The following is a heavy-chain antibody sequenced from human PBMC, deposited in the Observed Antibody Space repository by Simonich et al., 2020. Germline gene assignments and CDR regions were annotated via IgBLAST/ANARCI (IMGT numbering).Heavy chain of an antibody. CDR2: IKPGSSET. CDR1: GYSFTSYW. J-gene: IGHJ3*02. D-gene: IGHD1-1*01. V-gene: IGHV5-51*01. CDR3: ARQLNDFDI. Sequence: EVQLVQSGAEVKKPGESLKISCKGSGYSFTSYWSGWVRQMPGKGLEWLGLIKPGSSETIDSPSFQVQVTISADKSISTAYLQWSSLKASYTAMYDCARQLNDFDIWGQGTMVTVSS.